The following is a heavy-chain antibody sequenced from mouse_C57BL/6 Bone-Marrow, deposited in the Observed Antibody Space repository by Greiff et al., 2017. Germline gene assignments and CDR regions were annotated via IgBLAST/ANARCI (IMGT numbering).Heavy chain of an antibody. CDR3: RITTVVDYYAMDY. J-gene: IGHJ4*01. CDR1: GFTFSDYY. Sequence: EVHLVESGGGLVQPGGSLKLSCAASGFTFSDYYMYWVRQTPEKRLEWVAYISNGGGSTYYPDTVKGRFTISRDNAKNTLYLQMSRLKSEDTAMYYCRITTVVDYYAMDYWGQGTSVTVSS. D-gene: IGHD1-1*01. CDR2: ISNGGGST. V-gene: IGHV5-12*01.